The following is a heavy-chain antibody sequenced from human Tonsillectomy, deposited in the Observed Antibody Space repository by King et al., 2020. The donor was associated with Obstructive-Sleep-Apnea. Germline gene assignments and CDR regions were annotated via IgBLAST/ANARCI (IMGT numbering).Heavy chain of an antibody. CDR3: ARGLIAAAGTLYYYGMDV. V-gene: IGHV3-53*04. D-gene: IGHD6-13*01. J-gene: IGHJ6*02. CDR1: GFTVSSNY. CDR2: IYSGGST. Sequence: VQLVESGGGLVQPGGSLRLSCAASGFTVSSNYMSWVRQAPGKGLEWVSVIYSGGSTNYADSVKGRFTISRHTSKNTLYLQMNSLRAEDTAVYYCARGLIAAAGTLYYYGMDVWGQGTTVTVSS.